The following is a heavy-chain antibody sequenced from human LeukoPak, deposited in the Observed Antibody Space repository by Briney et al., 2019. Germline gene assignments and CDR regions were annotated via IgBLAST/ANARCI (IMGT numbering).Heavy chain of an antibody. D-gene: IGHD2-15*01. CDR3: ARHGPKQVVHYYYYYMDV. Sequence: SETLSLTCTVSGGSISSYYWSWIRQPPGKGLEWIGYIYYSGSTNYNPSLKSRVTISVDTSKNQFSLKLSSVTAADTAVYYCARHGPKQVVHYYYYYMDVWGKGTTVTVFS. CDR1: GGSISSYY. V-gene: IGHV4-59*01. J-gene: IGHJ6*03. CDR2: IYYSGST.